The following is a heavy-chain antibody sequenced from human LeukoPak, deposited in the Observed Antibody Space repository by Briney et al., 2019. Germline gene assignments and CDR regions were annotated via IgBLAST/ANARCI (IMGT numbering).Heavy chain of an antibody. J-gene: IGHJ5*02. V-gene: IGHV1-2*02. Sequence: GASVKVSCKASGYTFTGYYMHWARQAPGQGLEWMGWINPNSGGTNYAQKFQGRVTMTRDTSITTAYLELSSLRSDDTAVYYCAKIAVPGTSRGDWFDPWGQGTLVTVSS. CDR1: GYTFTGYY. CDR2: INPNSGGT. CDR3: AKIAVPGTSRGDWFDP. D-gene: IGHD6-19*01.